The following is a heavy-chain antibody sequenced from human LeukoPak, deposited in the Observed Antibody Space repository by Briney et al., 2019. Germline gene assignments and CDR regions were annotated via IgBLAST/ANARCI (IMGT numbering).Heavy chain of an antibody. Sequence: GGSLRLSCAASGFTFDDYAMHWVRQAPGKGLEWVSGISWNSGSIGYADSVKGRFTISRDNAKNSLYLQMNSLRAVDTALYYCAKDRYSSGWGMDVWGQGTTVTVSS. CDR2: ISWNSGSI. CDR3: AKDRYSSGWGMDV. J-gene: IGHJ6*02. V-gene: IGHV3-9*01. D-gene: IGHD6-19*01. CDR1: GFTFDDYA.